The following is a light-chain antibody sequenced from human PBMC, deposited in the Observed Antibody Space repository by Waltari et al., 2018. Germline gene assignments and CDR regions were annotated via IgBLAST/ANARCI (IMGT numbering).Light chain of an antibody. V-gene: IGLV1-40*01. CDR3: QSHDSSLRWV. J-gene: IGLJ2*01. CDR2: GDN. CDR1: SSNIGAGYG. Sequence: QSALTQPPSVSGAPGQRVTIPCPRSSSNIGAGYGVHWFQQIPGTAPKVLISGDNIRPSGVPDRFSASKSGTSASLAITGVQPEDEAVYFCQSHDSSLRWVFGGGTKLTVL.